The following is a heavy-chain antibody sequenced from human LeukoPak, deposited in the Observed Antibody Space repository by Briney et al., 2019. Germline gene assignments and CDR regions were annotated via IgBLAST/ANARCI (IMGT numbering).Heavy chain of an antibody. CDR1: GFMFSSYW. D-gene: IGHD2-21*01. V-gene: IGHV3-74*01. Sequence: GGSLRLSCAASGFMFSSYWMHWVRQAPGEGLVWVSRINSDGSSTNYADSVKGRFTISRDNAKNTLYLQMNSLRAEDTAVYYCARMAPTVARGMDVWGQGTTVTVSS. J-gene: IGHJ6*02. CDR2: INSDGSST. CDR3: ARMAPTVARGMDV.